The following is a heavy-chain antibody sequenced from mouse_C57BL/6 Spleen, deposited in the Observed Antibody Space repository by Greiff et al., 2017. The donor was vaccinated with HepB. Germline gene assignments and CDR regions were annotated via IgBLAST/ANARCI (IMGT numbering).Heavy chain of an antibody. CDR3: AISGYGSRGYYFDY. CDR1: GYSFTGYY. D-gene: IGHD1-1*01. CDR2: INPSTGGT. Sequence: EVQRVESGPELVKPGASVKISCKASGYSFTGYYMNWVKQSPEKSLEWIGEINPSTGGTTYNQKFKAKATLTVDKSSSTAYMQLKSLTSEDSAVYYCAISGYGSRGYYFDYWGQGTTLTVSS. V-gene: IGHV1-42*01. J-gene: IGHJ2*01.